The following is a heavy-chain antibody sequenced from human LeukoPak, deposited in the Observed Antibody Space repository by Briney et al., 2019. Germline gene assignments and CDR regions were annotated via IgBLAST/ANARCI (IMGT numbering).Heavy chain of an antibody. J-gene: IGHJ4*02. V-gene: IGHV3-49*04. CDR3: ARDRQYYDVLTGYYHLFFFDS. Sequence: GGSLRLSCTASGFTFGDYALSWVRQAPGKGLEWVGFIRNKAFGGTTEYAASVKGRFTISRDDSKSIAYLQMNSLKTEDTAIYYCARDRQYYDVLTGYYHLFFFDSWGQGALVTVSS. CDR2: IRNKAFGGTT. D-gene: IGHD3-9*01. CDR1: GFTFGDYA.